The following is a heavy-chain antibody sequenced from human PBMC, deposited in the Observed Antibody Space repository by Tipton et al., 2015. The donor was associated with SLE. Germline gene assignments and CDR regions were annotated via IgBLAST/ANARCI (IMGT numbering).Heavy chain of an antibody. V-gene: IGHV3-30*04. D-gene: IGHD4-17*01. CDR2: ISYDGSNK. Sequence: RSLRLSCAASGFTFSSYAVHWVRQAPGKGLEWVAVISYDGSNKYYADSGKGRFTISRDNSKNTLYLQMNSLRAEDTAVYYCARAPTPRLLQYYFDYWGQGTLVTVSS. J-gene: IGHJ4*02. CDR1: GFTFSSYA. CDR3: ARAPTPRLLQYYFDY.